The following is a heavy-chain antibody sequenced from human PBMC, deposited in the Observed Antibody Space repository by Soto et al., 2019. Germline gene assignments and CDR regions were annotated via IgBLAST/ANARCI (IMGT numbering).Heavy chain of an antibody. CDR3: ARSYGGNSGTFDF. V-gene: IGHV4-34*01. CDR2: INHSGST. CDR1: GGSFSGYY. D-gene: IGHD4-17*01. Sequence: QVQLQQWGAGLLKPSETLSLTCAVYGGSFSGYYWSWIRQPPGKGLEYIGEINHSGSTNYNPSIKSRVTISVDTSKNQLSLKLSSVTAADTAVYYCARSYGGNSGTFDFWGQGTLVTVSS. J-gene: IGHJ4*02.